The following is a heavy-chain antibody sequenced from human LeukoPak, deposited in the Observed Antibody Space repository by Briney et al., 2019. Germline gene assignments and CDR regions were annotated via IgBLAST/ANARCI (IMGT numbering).Heavy chain of an antibody. V-gene: IGHV3-23*01. CDR1: GFPLSAYA. D-gene: IGHD3-10*02. CDR3: ARDLHYYVAMDV. J-gene: IGHJ6*01. Sequence: GGPFSLSCGASGFPLSAYAMTWVRQAPGKGLEWVSSIGSDNKPHYSESVKGRFAISRDNSKNILFLHLKRLRAEDTALYYCARDLHYYVAMDVGGEGTTVSVSA. CDR2: IGSDNKP.